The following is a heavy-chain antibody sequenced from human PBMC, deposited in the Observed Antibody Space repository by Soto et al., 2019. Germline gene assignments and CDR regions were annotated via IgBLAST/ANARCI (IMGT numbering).Heavy chain of an antibody. D-gene: IGHD6-25*01. CDR3: ARASSGPARGYYFDY. Sequence: GGSLRLSCAASGFPFSSYWRHWVRQAPGKGLVWVSRINSDGSSTSYADSVKGRFTISRDNAKNTLYLQMNSLRAEDTAVYYCARASSGPARGYYFDYWGQGTLVTVSS. CDR1: GFPFSSYW. V-gene: IGHV3-74*01. CDR2: INSDGSST. J-gene: IGHJ4*02.